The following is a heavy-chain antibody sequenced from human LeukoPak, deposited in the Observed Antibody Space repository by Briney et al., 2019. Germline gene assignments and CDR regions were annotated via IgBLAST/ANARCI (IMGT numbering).Heavy chain of an antibody. CDR1: GFTFSNYA. CDR2: ISYDGSNK. J-gene: IGHJ6*03. Sequence: GGSLRLFCAASGFTFSNYAMHWVRQAPGKGLEWVAVISYDGSNKFYADSVKGRFTISRDNSKNTLHLQMNSLRAEDTAVYYCARSLATSYYYMDVWGKGTTVTVSS. D-gene: IGHD5-12*01. CDR3: ARSLATSYYYMDV. V-gene: IGHV3-30*04.